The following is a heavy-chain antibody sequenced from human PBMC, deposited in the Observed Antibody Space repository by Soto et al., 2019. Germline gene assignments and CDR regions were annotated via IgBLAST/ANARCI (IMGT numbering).Heavy chain of an antibody. J-gene: IGHJ5*02. CDR3: ARENLDTVTDS. D-gene: IGHD4-17*01. V-gene: IGHV4-30-4*01. Sequence: YTGTTYYNPSLKSRVTISPDTSENQFSLKLTSVTAADTAVYYCARENLDTVTDSWGQGTLVTVS. CDR2: YTGTT.